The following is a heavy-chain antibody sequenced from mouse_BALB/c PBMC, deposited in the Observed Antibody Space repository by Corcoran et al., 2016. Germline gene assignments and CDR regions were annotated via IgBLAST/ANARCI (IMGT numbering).Heavy chain of an antibody. Sequence: QIQLVQSGPELKKPGETVKISCKASGYTFTNYGMNWVKQAPGKGLKWMGWINTYTGEPTYADDFKGRFAFSLETSASTAYLQINNLKNEDTATYFGARGPRDYYAMDYWGQGTSVTGSS. CDR3: ARGPRDYYAMDY. CDR2: INTYTGEP. CDR1: GYTFTNYG. J-gene: IGHJ4*01. V-gene: IGHV9-3-1*01.